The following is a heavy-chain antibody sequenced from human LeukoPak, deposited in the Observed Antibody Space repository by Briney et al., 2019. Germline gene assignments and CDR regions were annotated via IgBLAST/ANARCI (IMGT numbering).Heavy chain of an antibody. D-gene: IGHD5-18*01. V-gene: IGHV3-21*01. J-gene: IGHJ4*02. CDR2: ISTSSSYI. Sequence: GGSLRLSCAASGFTFSSYSMNWVRQAPGKGLEWVSSISTSSSYIYYAHSVKARFTISRDNAKNSLYLQMNSLRAEDTAVYYCARENAIQLWSFDYWGQGTLVTVSS. CDR1: GFTFSSYS. CDR3: ARENAIQLWSFDY.